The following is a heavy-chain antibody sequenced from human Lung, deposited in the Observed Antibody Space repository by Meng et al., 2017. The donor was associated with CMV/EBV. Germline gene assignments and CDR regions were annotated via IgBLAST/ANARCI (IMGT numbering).Heavy chain of an antibody. CDR3: ARLLRGYDSVGWFDP. CDR2: LYYSGDT. J-gene: IGHJ5*02. D-gene: IGHD3-3*01. V-gene: IGHV4-61*01. CDR1: GDSVSSGPYY. Sequence: GSLRLXXTVSGDSVSSGPYYWSWIRQPPGKGLEWIGYLYYSGDTNYNPSLKSRVTMSVDTSKNQFSLKLRSVTAADTAVYYCARLLRGYDSVGWFDPWGQGTLVTVSS.